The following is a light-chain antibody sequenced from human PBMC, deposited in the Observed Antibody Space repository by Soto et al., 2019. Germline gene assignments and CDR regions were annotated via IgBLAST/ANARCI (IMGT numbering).Light chain of an antibody. CDR1: QSVSNN. CDR3: QHYKNWPPIT. J-gene: IGKJ5*01. CDR2: GAA. Sequence: EIVMTQSPVTLSVSPGERATLSCRASQSVSNNLAWYQQKPAQAPRLLIYGAANRATGIPARFSGSGSETEFTLTIISLQSEDCALYYCQHYKNWPPITFGQGTRLEIK. V-gene: IGKV3-15*01.